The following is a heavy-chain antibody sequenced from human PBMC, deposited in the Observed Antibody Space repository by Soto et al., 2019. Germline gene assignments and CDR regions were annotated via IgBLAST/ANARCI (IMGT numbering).Heavy chain of an antibody. V-gene: IGHV1-2*04. J-gene: IGHJ6*03. D-gene: IGHD2-2*01. CDR2: INPNSGGT. CDR1: GYTFTGYY. Sequence: ASVKVSCKASGYTFTGYYMHWVRQAPGQGLELMGWINPNSGGTNYAQKFQGWVTMTRDTSISTAYMGLSRLRSDDTAVYYCARGVVPAAGRYYYYYMDVWGKGTTVTVSS. CDR3: ARGVVPAAGRYYYYYMDV.